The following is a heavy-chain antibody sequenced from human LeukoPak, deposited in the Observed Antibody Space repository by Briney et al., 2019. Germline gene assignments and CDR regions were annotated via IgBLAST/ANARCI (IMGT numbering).Heavy chain of an antibody. CDR3: ARDNRDIVVVPAVPNWFDP. Sequence: ASVKVSCKASGYTFTSYGISWVRQAPGQGLEWMGWISAYNGNTNYAQKLQGRVTMITDTSTSTAYMELRSLRSDDTAVYYCARDNRDIVVVPAVPNWFDPWGQGTLVTVSS. CDR1: GYTFTSYG. J-gene: IGHJ5*02. CDR2: ISAYNGNT. D-gene: IGHD2-2*01. V-gene: IGHV1-18*01.